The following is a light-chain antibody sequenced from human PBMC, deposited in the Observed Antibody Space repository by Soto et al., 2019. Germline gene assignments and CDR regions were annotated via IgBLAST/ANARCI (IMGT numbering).Light chain of an antibody. V-gene: IGKV3-11*01. CDR3: QQRNTWPLT. CDR1: QSVSSY. J-gene: IGKJ4*01. CDR2: DAS. Sequence: EIVLTQSPATLSLCPGERATLSCRASQSVSSYLAWYQQKPGQAPRPLIYDASNRATGIPARFSGSGSGTDFTLTISSLEPEDFAVYYCQQRNTWPLTFGGGTKVEIK.